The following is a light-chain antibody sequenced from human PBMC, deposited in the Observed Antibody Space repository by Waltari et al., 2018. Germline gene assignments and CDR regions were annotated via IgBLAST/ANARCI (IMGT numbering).Light chain of an antibody. J-gene: IGLJ7*01. Sequence: SSELTQDPAVSVALGQTVRITCQGDSLRRYFPSWYQQKPGQAPVLLISGQNNRPSGIPDRFSGSSSGNTASLTITGAQAEDEADYYCSSRYSSGNLVLFGGGTQLTVL. CDR3: SSRYSSGNLVL. CDR1: SLRRYF. V-gene: IGLV3-19*01. CDR2: GQN.